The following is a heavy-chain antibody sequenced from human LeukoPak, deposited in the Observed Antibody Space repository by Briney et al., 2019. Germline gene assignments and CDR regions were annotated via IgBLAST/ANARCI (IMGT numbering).Heavy chain of an antibody. J-gene: IGHJ4*02. V-gene: IGHV3-74*01. Sequence: EGSLRLSCAASGFTFSSYWMHWVRQAPGKGLVWVSRINSDGSSTSYADSVKGRFTISRDNAKNTLYLQMNSLRAEDTAVYYCARDPITIFGVALDYWGQGTLVTVSS. CDR3: ARDPITIFGVALDY. D-gene: IGHD3-3*01. CDR2: INSDGSST. CDR1: GFTFSSYW.